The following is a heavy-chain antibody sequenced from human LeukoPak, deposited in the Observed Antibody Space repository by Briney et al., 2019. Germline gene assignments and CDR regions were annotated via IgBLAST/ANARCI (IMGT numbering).Heavy chain of an antibody. CDR2: ISAYNGNT. D-gene: IGHD2-2*01. CDR1: GYTFTSYG. Sequence: ASVKVSCKASGYTFTSYGISWVRQAPGQGLEWMGWISAYNGNTNYAQKLQGRVTMTTDTSTSTAYMELRSLRSDDTAVYYCAREIIVVVPAAIFGVLYTPGGNWFDPWGQGTLVTVSS. J-gene: IGHJ5*02. V-gene: IGHV1-18*01. CDR3: AREIIVVVPAAIFGVLYTPGGNWFDP.